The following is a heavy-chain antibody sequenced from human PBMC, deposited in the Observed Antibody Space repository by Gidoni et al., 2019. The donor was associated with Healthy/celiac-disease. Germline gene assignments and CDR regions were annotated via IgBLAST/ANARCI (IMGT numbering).Heavy chain of an antibody. V-gene: IGHV4-34*01. D-gene: IGHD2-2*01. J-gene: IGHJ6*04. Sequence: QVQLQQWGAGLLKPSETLSLTCAVYGGSFSGYYWSWIRQPPGKGLERIGEINHSGSTNYNPSLKSRVTISVDTSKNQFSLKLSSVTAADTAVYYCASIVVVPADYYYYGMDVWGKGTTVTVSS. CDR3: ASIVVVPADYYYYGMDV. CDR2: INHSGST. CDR1: GGSFSGYY.